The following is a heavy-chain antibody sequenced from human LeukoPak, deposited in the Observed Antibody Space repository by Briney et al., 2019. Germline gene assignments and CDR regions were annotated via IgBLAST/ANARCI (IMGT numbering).Heavy chain of an antibody. CDR2: IKHDGSET. CDR3: ACGFGDY. CDR1: GFTFSSFW. Sequence: GGSLRLSWAASGFTFSSFWMSWVRQAPGKGLEWVANIKHDGSETYYVDSVTGRFTISRDNAKNSLYLQMNSLRAEDTALYFCACGFGDYWGQGTLVTVSS. D-gene: IGHD2-21*01. V-gene: IGHV3-7*01. J-gene: IGHJ4*02.